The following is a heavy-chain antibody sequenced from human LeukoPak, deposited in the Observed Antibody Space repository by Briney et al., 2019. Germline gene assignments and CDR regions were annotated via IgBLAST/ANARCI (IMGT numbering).Heavy chain of an antibody. J-gene: IGHJ4*02. D-gene: IGHD3-16*02. CDR1: GFTFSSYA. CDR2: ISGSGGST. CDR3: AKSPLIWGSYLLGDY. V-gene: IGHV3-23*01. Sequence: GGSLRLSCAASGFTFSSYAMSWVRQAPGKGLEWVSAISGSGGSTYYADSVKGRFTISRDNSKNTLHLQMNSLRAEDTAVYYCAKSPLIWGSYLLGDYWGQGTLVTVSS.